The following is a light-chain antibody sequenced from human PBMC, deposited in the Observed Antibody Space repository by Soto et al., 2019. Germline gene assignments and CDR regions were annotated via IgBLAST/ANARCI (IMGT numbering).Light chain of an antibody. V-gene: IGKV3-15*01. CDR3: QQYNDWILT. J-gene: IGKJ1*01. Sequence: ESVLTQSPATLSLSPGERATLSCRASQSVSSYLAWYQQKPGQAPRLLIYDASTRATGIPARFSGSGSGTEFTLTIRSLQSEDFAVYYCQQYNDWILTFGQGTKVDIK. CDR1: QSVSSY. CDR2: DAS.